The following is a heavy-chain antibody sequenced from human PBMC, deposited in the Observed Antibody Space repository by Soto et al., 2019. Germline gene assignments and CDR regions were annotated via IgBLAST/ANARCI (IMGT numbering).Heavy chain of an antibody. CDR3: AQRPSGYDFRLDY. CDR1: GFSLSTSGVG. J-gene: IGHJ4*02. Sequence: QITLKESGPTLVKPTQPLTPTCTFSGFSLSTSGVGVGWIRQPPVKALEWLALIYWDDDKRYSTPLNSRLTITKATAKNQLALTMTNIDPVDTATYYCAQRPSGYDFRLDYWGQGTLVTVCS. CDR2: IYWDDDK. V-gene: IGHV2-5*02. D-gene: IGHD5-12*01.